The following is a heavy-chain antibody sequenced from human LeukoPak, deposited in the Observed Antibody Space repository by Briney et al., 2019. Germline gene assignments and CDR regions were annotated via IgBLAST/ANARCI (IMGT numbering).Heavy chain of an antibody. CDR3: ARNYYYRSGSPFYFDY. CDR2: INPGDSDS. Sequence: GESLKISCKGSGYGFTSYWIGWLRQMPGKGLEWMGIINPGDSDSRYSPSFQGQVTISADKSISTAYLQWSSLKASDTAMYYCARNYYYRSGSPFYFDYWGQGTLVTVSS. CDR1: GYGFTSYW. D-gene: IGHD3-10*01. V-gene: IGHV5-51*01. J-gene: IGHJ4*02.